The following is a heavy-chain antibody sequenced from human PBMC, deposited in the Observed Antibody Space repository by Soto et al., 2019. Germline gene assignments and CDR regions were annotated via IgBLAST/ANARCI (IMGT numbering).Heavy chain of an antibody. Sequence: GSLRLSCAASGFTFSSYSMNWVRQAPGKGLEWVSSISSSSYIYYADSVKGRFTISRDNAKNSLYLQMNSLRAEDTAVYYCAARVVVITEGAFDIWGQGTMVTVSS. J-gene: IGHJ3*02. CDR1: GFTFSSYS. V-gene: IGHV3-21*01. CDR2: ISSSSYI. D-gene: IGHD3-22*01. CDR3: AARVVVITEGAFDI.